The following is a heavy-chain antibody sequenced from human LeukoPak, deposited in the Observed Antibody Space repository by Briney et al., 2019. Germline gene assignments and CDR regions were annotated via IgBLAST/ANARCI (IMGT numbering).Heavy chain of an antibody. CDR2: IWYDGSNK. V-gene: IGHV3-33*01. J-gene: IGHJ6*02. Sequence: PGRSLRLSCAASGFTFSSYGMHWVRQAPGKGLVGVAVIWYDGSNKYYADSVKGRFTITRDNSKNTLYLQRNSRRAEDTAVYYCARAGYCSGGSCYSDYYYYGMDVWGQGTTVTVSS. CDR3: ARAGYCSGGSCYSDYYYYGMDV. CDR1: GFTFSSYG. D-gene: IGHD2-15*01.